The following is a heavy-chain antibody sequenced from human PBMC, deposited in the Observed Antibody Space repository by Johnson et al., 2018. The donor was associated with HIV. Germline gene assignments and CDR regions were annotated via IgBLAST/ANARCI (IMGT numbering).Heavy chain of an antibody. D-gene: IGHD6-19*01. Sequence: QEQLVESGGGLVQPGGSLRLSCVVSGFIFSTFGMHWVRQAPGKGLEWVAIISYDGTNEYYADSVKGRFTISRDNSKNTLYLQMNSLRAEDTAVYYCSKELALYSSGYGGDAFDIWGQGTMVTVSS. V-gene: IGHV3-30*18. J-gene: IGHJ3*02. CDR3: SKELALYSSGYGGDAFDI. CDR2: ISYDGTNE. CDR1: GFIFSTFG.